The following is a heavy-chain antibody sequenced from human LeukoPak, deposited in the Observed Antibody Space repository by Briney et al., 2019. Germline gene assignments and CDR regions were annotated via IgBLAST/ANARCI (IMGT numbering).Heavy chain of an antibody. Sequence: PGGSLRLSCAASGFTFSSYGMHWVRQAPGKGLEWVAFIRYDGSNKYYADSVKGRFTISRDNFKNTLYLQMNSLRAEDTAVYYCAKDLGYCSSTSCLGGRFDYWGQGTLVTVSS. D-gene: IGHD2-2*01. CDR3: AKDLGYCSSTSCLGGRFDY. CDR1: GFTFSSYG. V-gene: IGHV3-30*02. CDR2: IRYDGSNK. J-gene: IGHJ4*02.